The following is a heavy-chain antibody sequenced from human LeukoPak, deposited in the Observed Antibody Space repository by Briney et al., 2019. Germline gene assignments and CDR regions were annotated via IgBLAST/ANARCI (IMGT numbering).Heavy chain of an antibody. J-gene: IGHJ5*02. V-gene: IGHV1-24*01. D-gene: IGHD6-13*01. CDR1: GYTLTELS. Sequence: ASVKVSCKVSGYTLTELSLHWVRQAPGKGLEWMGRFDPEDGETIYARKFQGRVTMTEDTSTDTAYMELSRLRSEDTAVYYCARDHTGGGSSWSDNWFDPWGQGTLVTVSS. CDR2: FDPEDGET. CDR3: ARDHTGGGSSWSDNWFDP.